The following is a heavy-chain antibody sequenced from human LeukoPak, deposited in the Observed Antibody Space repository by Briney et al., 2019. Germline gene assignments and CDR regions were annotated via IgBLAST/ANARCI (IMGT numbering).Heavy chain of an antibody. V-gene: IGHV4-59*08. CDR3: ARRRLGDAFDV. CDR2: IYYSGST. J-gene: IGHJ3*01. Sequence: PSETLSLTCTVSGGSINGYYWTWIRQPPGKGLEWIGYIYYSGSTNYNPSLKSRVTLPVHTSKNQFSLRLSSVTAADTAMYYCARRRLGDAFDVWGQGTMVTVSS. D-gene: IGHD3-16*01. CDR1: GGSINGYY.